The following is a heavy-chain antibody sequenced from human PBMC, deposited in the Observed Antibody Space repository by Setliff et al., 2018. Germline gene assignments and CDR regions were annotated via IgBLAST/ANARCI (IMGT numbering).Heavy chain of an antibody. J-gene: IGHJ6*03. D-gene: IGHD4-17*01. V-gene: IGHV3-11*04. Sequence: GSLRLSCAASGFTFSDYYMNWIRQAPGKGLEWVSYISAGGSRLDYADSVKGRFTISRDNAKNSPYLHMNSLRAEDTAVYYCARYRGMATLTSQYYYYIDVWGKGTTVTVSS. CDR1: GFTFSDYY. CDR3: ARYRGMATLTSQYYYYIDV. CDR2: ISAGGSRL.